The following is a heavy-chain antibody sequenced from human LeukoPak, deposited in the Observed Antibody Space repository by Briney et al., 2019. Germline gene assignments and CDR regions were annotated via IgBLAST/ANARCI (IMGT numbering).Heavy chain of an antibody. CDR2: IWYDGSNK. V-gene: IGHV3-33*08. D-gene: IGHD3-10*01. CDR1: GFTFSSYA. CDR3: ARASYGSESPGPFYYGVDV. J-gene: IGHJ6*02. Sequence: GGSLRLSCAASGFTFSSYAMNWVRQAPGKGLEWVAVIWYDGSNKYYADSVKGRFTISRDNSKNTLYLQMNSLRAEDTAVYYCARASYGSESPGPFYYGVDVWGQGTTVTVSS.